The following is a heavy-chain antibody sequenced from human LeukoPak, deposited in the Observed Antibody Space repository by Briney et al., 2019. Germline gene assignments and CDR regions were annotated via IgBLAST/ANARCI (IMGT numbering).Heavy chain of an antibody. Sequence: GGSLRLSCAASGFTFSNYWMNWVRQAPGKGLEWVANIKEDGSEQYYVDSVKGRFIVSRDNTKNTVYLQMNSLRVEDTAVYYCARNLLTLPYWGRGTLVTVSP. V-gene: IGHV3-7*01. CDR2: IKEDGSEQ. CDR1: GFTFSNYW. D-gene: IGHD2-15*01. J-gene: IGHJ4*02. CDR3: ARNLLTLPY.